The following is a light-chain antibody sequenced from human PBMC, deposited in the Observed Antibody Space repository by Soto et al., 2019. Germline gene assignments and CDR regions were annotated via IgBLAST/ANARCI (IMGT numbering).Light chain of an antibody. V-gene: IGKV4-1*01. J-gene: IGKJ2*01. CDR1: QSVLYSSNNKNY. CDR3: QQYYSTPPMYT. CDR2: WAS. Sequence: DIVMTQSPDSLAVSLGDRATINCKSSQSVLYSSNNKNYLAWYQQKPGQSPRLLIYWASTRESGVPDRFSGSGSGTDFTLTISSLQAEDVAVYYCQQYYSTPPMYTFGQGTKLEIK.